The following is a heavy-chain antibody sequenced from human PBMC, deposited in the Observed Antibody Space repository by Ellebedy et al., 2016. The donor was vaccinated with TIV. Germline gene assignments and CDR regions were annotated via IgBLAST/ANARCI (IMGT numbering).Heavy chain of an antibody. CDR2: FDTAGDT. Sequence: PGGSLRLSCAASGFTFSRYDMHWVRQPPGKGLEWVSAFDTAGDTYYVASVRGRFTVSRDNAKDSLFLKMDSLRVGDTALYYCARLGRTVQSFDIWGQGTMVAVAS. J-gene: IGHJ3*02. V-gene: IGHV3-13*01. CDR3: ARLGRTVQSFDI. CDR1: GFTFSRYD. D-gene: IGHD1-1*01.